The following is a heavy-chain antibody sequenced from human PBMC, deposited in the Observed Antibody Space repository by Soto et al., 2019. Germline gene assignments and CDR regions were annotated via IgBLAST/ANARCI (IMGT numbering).Heavy chain of an antibody. CDR2: ISYDGSNK. CDR1: GFTFRNYA. J-gene: IGHJ6*02. CDR3: ARGDREDIAVVVGVVPGEYGVDV. Sequence: QVQLVESGGGVVQPGRSLRLSCAASGFTFRNYAMHWVRQAPGKGLECVAVISYDGSNKFYRDYVKGRFTISRDNSKNTLYLQINSLRYEDTAVYYCARGDREDIAVVVGVVPGEYGVDVWGQGTTVTVSS. D-gene: IGHD2-15*01. V-gene: IGHV3-30-3*01.